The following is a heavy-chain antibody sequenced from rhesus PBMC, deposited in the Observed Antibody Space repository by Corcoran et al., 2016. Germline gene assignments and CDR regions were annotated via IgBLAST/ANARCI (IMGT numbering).Heavy chain of an antibody. CDR1: GGSISDSYR. D-gene: IGHD5-24*01. CDR3: ARLVGTLYYFDY. V-gene: IGHV4S10*01. J-gene: IGHJ4*01. Sequence: QVQLQESGPGVVKPSETLSLTCGVSGGSISDSYRWSWIRQPPGKGLEVIGYIYGNRTSTTYNPSLKSRVTISKGTSKNQFSLKLSSVTAADTAVYYCARLVGTLYYFDYWGQGVLVTVSS. CDR2: IYGNRTST.